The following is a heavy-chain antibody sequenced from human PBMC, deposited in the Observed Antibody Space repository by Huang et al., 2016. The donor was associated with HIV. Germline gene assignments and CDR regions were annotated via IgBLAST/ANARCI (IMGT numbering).Heavy chain of an antibody. V-gene: IGHV3-7*01. CDR3: ATKTAGMDI. CDR2: IKQDESEK. CDR1: TFTVGAYW. J-gene: IGHJ6*02. D-gene: IGHD1-7*01. Sequence: VESGGRSVQPGGSIKLSCVGSTFTVGAYWMSWVRQPPGKGVEWVANIKQDESEKYYVDSVKGRFNISRDNARKVLFLEMDDLRVEDTAIYFCATKTAGMDIWGQGTTVTVSS.